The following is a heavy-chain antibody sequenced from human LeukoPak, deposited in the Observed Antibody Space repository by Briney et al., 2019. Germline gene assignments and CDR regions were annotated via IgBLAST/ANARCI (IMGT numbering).Heavy chain of an antibody. CDR1: GFTFSTYGRFA. CDR3: ARDRDGSGSYFTYWFDP. V-gene: IGHV3-30*01. D-gene: IGHD3-10*01. CDR2: LSYDGSEK. Sequence: LGGSLRLSCVVSGFTFSTYGRFAMHWLRQAPGKGLEWVAVLSYDGSEKKYADSVKGRFTISRDNSKNIVSLEMNSLRVEDTAVYSCARDRDGSGSYFTYWFDPWGQGTLVTVSS. J-gene: IGHJ5*02.